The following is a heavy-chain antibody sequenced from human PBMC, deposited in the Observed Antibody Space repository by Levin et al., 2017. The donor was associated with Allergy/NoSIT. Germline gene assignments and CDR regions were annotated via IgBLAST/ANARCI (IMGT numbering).Heavy chain of an antibody. CDR1: GGSISSYY. CDR3: ARERGNHYYGSIFPDAFDI. Sequence: SETLSLTCTVSGGSISSYYWSWIRQPPGKGLEWIGYIYYSGSTNYNPSLKSRVTISVDTSKNQFSLKLSSVTAADTAVYYCARERGNHYYGSIFPDAFDIWGQGTMVTVSS. V-gene: IGHV4-59*01. CDR2: IYYSGST. J-gene: IGHJ3*02. D-gene: IGHD3-10*01.